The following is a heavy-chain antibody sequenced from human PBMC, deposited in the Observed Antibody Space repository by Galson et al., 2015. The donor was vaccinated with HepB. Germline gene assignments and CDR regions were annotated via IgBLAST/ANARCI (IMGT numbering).Heavy chain of an antibody. CDR2: ISYDGSNK. Sequence: SLRLSCAASGFTFSSYGMHWVRQAPGKGLEWVAVISYDGSNKYYADSVKGRFTISRDNSKNTLYLQMNSLRAEDTAVYYCALDQGYYDFWSGYFENTDYWGQGTLVTVSS. J-gene: IGHJ4*02. CDR1: GFTFSSYG. D-gene: IGHD3-3*01. V-gene: IGHV3-30*03. CDR3: ALDQGYYDFWSGYFENTDY.